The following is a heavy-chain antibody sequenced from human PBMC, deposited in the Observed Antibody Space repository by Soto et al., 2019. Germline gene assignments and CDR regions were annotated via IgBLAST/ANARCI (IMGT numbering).Heavy chain of an antibody. J-gene: IGHJ6*02. D-gene: IGHD6-13*01. CDR3: AGTYSSSYYYYYGMDV. Sequence: SETPSLTCAVSGGSISSSNWWSWVRQPPGKGLEWIGEIYHSGSTNYNPSLKSRVTISVDKSKNQFSLKLSSVTAADTAVYYCAGTYSSSYYYYYGMDVWGQGTTVTVSS. V-gene: IGHV4-4*02. CDR1: GGSISSSNW. CDR2: IYHSGST.